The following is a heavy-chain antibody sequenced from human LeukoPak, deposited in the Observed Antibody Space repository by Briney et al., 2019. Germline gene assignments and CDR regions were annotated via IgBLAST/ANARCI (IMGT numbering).Heavy chain of an antibody. V-gene: IGHV3-23*01. CDR2: SSGSGDDT. J-gene: IGHJ1*01. CDR3: AKFRGIPTTVTQD. D-gene: IGHD4-17*01. CDR1: GFTFRNYA. Sequence: PGGSLRLSCAASGFTFRNYAMGWVRQAPGKGLERVSTSSGSGDDTYYAGSVKGRFTISRDNSKNTLYLQMSGLRAEDTAVYYCAKFRGIPTTVTQDWGQGTLVTVSS.